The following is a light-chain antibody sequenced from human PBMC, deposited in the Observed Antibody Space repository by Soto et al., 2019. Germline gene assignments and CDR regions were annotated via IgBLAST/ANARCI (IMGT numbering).Light chain of an antibody. CDR2: DDN. CDR3: GSWDSSLSADV. J-gene: IGLJ1*01. V-gene: IGLV1-51*01. Sequence: QSVLTQPPSVSAAPGQKVTISCSGSSSNIWGNSVSWYQQLPGTAPKLLIYDDNKRPSGIPDRFSGSKSGTSATLGITGFQTGDEADYYCGSWDSSLSADVFGTGTKVTVL. CDR1: SSNIWGNS.